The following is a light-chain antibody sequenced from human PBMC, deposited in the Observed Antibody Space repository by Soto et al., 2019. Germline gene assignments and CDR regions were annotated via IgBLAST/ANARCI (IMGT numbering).Light chain of an antibody. CDR3: KQYGSSPLT. CDR1: QSVSSSY. CDR2: GVS. V-gene: IGKV3-20*01. J-gene: IGKJ1*01. Sequence: EIVLTQSPGTLSLSPGERATLSCRASQSVSSSYLAWYQQKPGQAPRLLIYGVSSRATGIPDRFSGSGSGTDFTLTISRLEPEDFAVYYCKQYGSSPLTFGQGTKVEIK.